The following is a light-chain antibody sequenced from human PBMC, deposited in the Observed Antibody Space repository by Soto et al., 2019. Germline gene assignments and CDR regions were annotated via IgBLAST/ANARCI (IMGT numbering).Light chain of an antibody. CDR3: QKYNSGPRT. CDR1: QRIDNF. CDR2: AAS. V-gene: IGKV1-27*01. Sequence: DIQVAQSPSSLSASVGDRVTITCPASQRIDNFLAWYQQKPGKVPKLLIYAASTLESGVPSRFSASGSGIDFTLTISSLQPEDVATYYCQKYNSGPRTFGQGTKLEI. J-gene: IGKJ1*01.